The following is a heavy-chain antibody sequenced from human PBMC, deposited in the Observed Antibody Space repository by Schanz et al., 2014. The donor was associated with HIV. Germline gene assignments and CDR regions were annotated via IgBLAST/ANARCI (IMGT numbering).Heavy chain of an antibody. V-gene: IGHV3-49*05. CDR1: GFTFGDHP. Sequence: EVQLVESGGGLVKPGRSLRLSCTASGFTFGDHPMSWFRQAPGNCLECLCFIRNKAYGGTPEYAASVKGRFNISRDDSKSIAYLQVNSLRVEDTAVYYCTRVITRWFGEARYASDVWGQGTTVIVSS. CDR2: IRNKAYGGTP. J-gene: IGHJ6*02. CDR3: TRVITRWFGEARYASDV. D-gene: IGHD3-10*01.